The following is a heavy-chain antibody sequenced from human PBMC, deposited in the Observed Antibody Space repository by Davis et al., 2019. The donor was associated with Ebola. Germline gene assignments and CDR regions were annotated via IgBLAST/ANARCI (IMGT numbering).Heavy chain of an antibody. D-gene: IGHD1-26*01. Sequence: GESLKISCAASAFTFSSYAMGWVRHAPGQGVEVVSASSVSGGSTYYADTVTGRFTISRDNYKNTMYLQMNSLRAEDTAVYYCAKKGEGGPDNSGSYLGYFDYWGQGTLVTVSS. CDR3: AKKGEGGPDNSGSYLGYFDY. CDR1: AFTFSSYA. CDR2: SSVSGGST. J-gene: IGHJ4*02. V-gene: IGHV3-23*01.